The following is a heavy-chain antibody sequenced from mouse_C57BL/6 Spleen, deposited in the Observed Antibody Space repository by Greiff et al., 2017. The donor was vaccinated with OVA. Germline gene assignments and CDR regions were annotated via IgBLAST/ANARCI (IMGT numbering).Heavy chain of an antibody. CDR2: IYPGSGST. D-gene: IGHD2-12*01. J-gene: IGHJ3*01. Sequence: QVQLQQPGAELVKPGASVKMSCKASGYTFTSYWITWVKQRPGQGLEWIGDIYPGSGSTNYNEKFKSKATLTVDTSSSTAYMQLSSLTSEDSAVYYCARSNDELAWFAYWGQGTLVTVSA. CDR3: ARSNDELAWFAY. V-gene: IGHV1-55*01. CDR1: GYTFTSYW.